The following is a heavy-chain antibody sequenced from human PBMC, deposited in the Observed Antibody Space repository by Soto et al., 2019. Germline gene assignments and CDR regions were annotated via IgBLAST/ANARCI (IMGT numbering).Heavy chain of an antibody. CDR3: AKDSSSYYYVMDV. CDR1: GFTFSSYG. V-gene: IGHV3-30*18. Sequence: QVQLVESGGGVVQPGWSLRLSCAASGFTFSSYGMHWVRQAPGKGLEWVAVISYDGSNKYYAESVKGRFTISRDNSKNTLYLRMNSLRAEDTAVYYCAKDSSSYYYVMDVWGQGTTVTVSS. J-gene: IGHJ6*02. CDR2: ISYDGSNK.